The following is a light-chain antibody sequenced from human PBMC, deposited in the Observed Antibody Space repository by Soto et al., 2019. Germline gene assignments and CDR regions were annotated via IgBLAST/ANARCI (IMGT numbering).Light chain of an antibody. V-gene: IGLV2-14*01. CDR3: SSYTSSSTHV. Sequence: QSALTQPASVSGSPGQSITVSCTGTSSDVGSYNYVSWYQHHPGKAPKLMNFEVSNRPSGVSNRFSGSKSGNTASLTISGLQAEDEADYYCSSYTSSSTHVFGTGTKVTVL. J-gene: IGLJ1*01. CDR1: SSDVGSYNY. CDR2: EVS.